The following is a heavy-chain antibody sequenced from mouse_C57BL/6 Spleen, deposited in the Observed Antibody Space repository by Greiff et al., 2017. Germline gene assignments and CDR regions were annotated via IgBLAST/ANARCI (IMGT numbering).Heavy chain of an antibody. V-gene: IGHV1-81*01. D-gene: IGHD2-5*01. J-gene: IGHJ4*01. CDR3: ARRYSNYEYYAMDY. CDR2: IYPRSGNT. Sequence: QVHVKQSGAELARPGASVKLSCKASGYTFTSYGISWVKQRTGQGLEWIGEIYPRSGNTYYNEKFKGKATLTADKSSSTAYMELRSLTSEDSAVYFCARRYSNYEYYAMDYWGQGTSVTVS. CDR1: GYTFTSYG.